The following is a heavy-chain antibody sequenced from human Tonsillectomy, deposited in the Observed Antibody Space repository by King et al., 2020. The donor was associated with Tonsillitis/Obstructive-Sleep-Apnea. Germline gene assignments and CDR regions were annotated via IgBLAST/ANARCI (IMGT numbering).Heavy chain of an antibody. CDR3: ARLNTLDYGDYYVTFDI. V-gene: IGHV2-26*01. CDR2: IFFNDEK. J-gene: IGHJ3*02. CDR1: GFSLSNARMG. Sequence: TLKESGPVLVKPTETLTLTCTVSGFSLSNARMGVSWIRQPPGKALEWLAHIFFNDEKSYSTSLKSRLTISKDTPKSQVVLTMTNMDPVDTATYYCARLNTLDYGDYYVTFDIWGQGTMVTVSS. D-gene: IGHD4-17*01.